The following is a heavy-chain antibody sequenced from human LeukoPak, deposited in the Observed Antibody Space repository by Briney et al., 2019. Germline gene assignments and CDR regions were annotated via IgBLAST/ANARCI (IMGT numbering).Heavy chain of an antibody. CDR3: AMKAVPRPRLHDAFDF. D-gene: IGHD5-24*01. Sequence: GRSLRLSCAASGFTFSSYAMHWVRQAPGKGLEWVAVISYDGSHYSYADSVKGRFTISRDNSKNTLYLQMNSLRADDTAVYYCAMKAVPRPRLHDAFDFWGQGTVVSVSS. CDR2: ISYDGSHY. J-gene: IGHJ3*01. CDR1: GFTFSSYA. V-gene: IGHV3-30*04.